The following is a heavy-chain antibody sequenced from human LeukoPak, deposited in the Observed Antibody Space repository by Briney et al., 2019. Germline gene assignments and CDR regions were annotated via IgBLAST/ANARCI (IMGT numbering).Heavy chain of an antibody. CDR2: ISGSGTTI. V-gene: IGHV3-11*04. CDR1: GFTFSDYY. Sequence: GGSLRLSCAASGFTFSDYYMNWIRQAPGKGLEWVSYISGSGTTINYADSARGRFTISRDNAKSSLFLQIDSLRAEDTAIYYCARESESLPLDSWGQGTLVTVSS. CDR3: ARESESLPLDS. J-gene: IGHJ4*02. D-gene: IGHD3-10*01.